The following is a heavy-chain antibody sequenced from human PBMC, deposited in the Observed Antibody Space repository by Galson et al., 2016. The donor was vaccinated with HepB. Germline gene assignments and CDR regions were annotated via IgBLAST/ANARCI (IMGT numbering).Heavy chain of an antibody. J-gene: IGHJ5*01. V-gene: IGHV3-9*01. CDR2: ISWNSGTI. CDR1: GFTFDDYA. D-gene: IGHD2-21*02. Sequence: SLRLSCAASGFTFDDYAMHWVRQAPGKSLEWVSGISWNSGTIIYADSVRGRFTISRDNAKNSLFLQMKSLRPEDTPLSYCTKDVSGATASTSWFDSWGQGILVTVSS. CDR3: TKDVSGATASTSWFDS.